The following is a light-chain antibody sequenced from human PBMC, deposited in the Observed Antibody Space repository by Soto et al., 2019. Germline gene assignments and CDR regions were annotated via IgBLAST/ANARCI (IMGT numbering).Light chain of an antibody. V-gene: IGKV1-39*01. CDR2: AAS. Sequence: DIQMTQSPSSLSASVGDRVTLTCRASQSITTYLNWYQHKPGKAPKLLIYAASSLQSGVPSRFSGSGSGTDFTLTISSLQPEDFATYYCQQSYSSPSTFGQGTKLEI. J-gene: IGKJ2*01. CDR1: QSITTY. CDR3: QQSYSSPST.